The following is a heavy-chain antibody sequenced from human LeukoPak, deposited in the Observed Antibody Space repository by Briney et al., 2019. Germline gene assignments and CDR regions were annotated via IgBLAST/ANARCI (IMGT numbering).Heavy chain of an antibody. Sequence: GASVKVSCKVSGYTLTELSMHWVRQAPGKGLEGMGGFDPEDGETIYAQKFQGRVNMTEDTSTDTAYMELSSLRSEDTAVYYCATAYSGSYPFDYWGQGTLVTVSP. J-gene: IGHJ4*02. CDR1: GYTLTELS. CDR3: ATAYSGSYPFDY. CDR2: FDPEDGET. D-gene: IGHD1-26*01. V-gene: IGHV1-24*01.